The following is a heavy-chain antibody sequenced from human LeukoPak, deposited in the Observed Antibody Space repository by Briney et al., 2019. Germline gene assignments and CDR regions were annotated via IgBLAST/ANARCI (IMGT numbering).Heavy chain of an antibody. J-gene: IGHJ4*02. Sequence: GRSLRLSCAASGFTFSSYAMHWVRQAPGKGLEWVAVISYDGSNKYYADSVKGRFTISRDNSKNTLYLQMNSLRAEDTAVYYCARNGGYSYGYDPYYFDYWGQGTLVTVSS. CDR3: ARNGGYSYGYDPYYFDY. V-gene: IGHV3-30-3*01. D-gene: IGHD5-18*01. CDR1: GFTFSSYA. CDR2: ISYDGSNK.